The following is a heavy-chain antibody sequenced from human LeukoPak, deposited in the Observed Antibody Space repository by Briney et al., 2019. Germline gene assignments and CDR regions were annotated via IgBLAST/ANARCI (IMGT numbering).Heavy chain of an antibody. V-gene: IGHV1-18*01. J-gene: IGHJ6*02. CDR3: ASTGYSSSWSYYYYYGMDV. Sequence: ASVKVSCKASGYTFTSYGISWVRQAPGQGLEWMGWISAYNGNTNYAQRLQGRVTMTTDTSTSTAYMELRSLRSDDTAVYYCASTGYSSSWSYYYYYGMDVWGQGTTVTVSS. CDR2: ISAYNGNT. D-gene: IGHD6-13*01. CDR1: GYTFTSYG.